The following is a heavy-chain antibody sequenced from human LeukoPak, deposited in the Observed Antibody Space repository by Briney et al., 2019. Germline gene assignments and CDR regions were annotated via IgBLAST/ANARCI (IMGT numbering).Heavy chain of an antibody. Sequence: GASEKVSCKASGYTFTGYYMHWVRQAPGQGLEWMGWINPNSGGANYAQKFQGRVTMTRDTSISTAYMELSRLRSDDTAVYYCARVPITIFGVVTSSWFDPWGQGTLVTVSS. D-gene: IGHD3-3*01. CDR1: GYTFTGYY. CDR2: INPNSGGA. CDR3: ARVPITIFGVVTSSWFDP. J-gene: IGHJ5*02. V-gene: IGHV1-2*02.